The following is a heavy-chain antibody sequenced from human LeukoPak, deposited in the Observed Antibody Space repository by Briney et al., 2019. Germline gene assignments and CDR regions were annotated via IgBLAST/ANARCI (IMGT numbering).Heavy chain of an antibody. D-gene: IGHD3-22*01. CDR3: ATATGYYDSSGYYLFDY. CDR1: GYTLSELS. J-gene: IGHJ4*02. Sequence: ASVKVSCKVSGYTLSELSMHWVRQAPGKGLEWMGGFDPEDGETIYAQKFQGRVTMTEDTSTDTAYMELSSLRSEDTAVYYCATATGYYDSSGYYLFDYWGQGTLVTVSS. CDR2: FDPEDGET. V-gene: IGHV1-24*01.